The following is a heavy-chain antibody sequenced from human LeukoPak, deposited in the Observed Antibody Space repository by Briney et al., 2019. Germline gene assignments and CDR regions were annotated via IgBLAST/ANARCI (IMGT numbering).Heavy chain of an antibody. CDR2: VYFSGST. D-gene: IGHD6-19*01. V-gene: IGHV4-39*07. CDR1: GDSISSNKYY. J-gene: IGHJ4*02. CDR3: ARSEQWLVPLDH. Sequence: SETLSLTCTVSGDSISSNKYYWDWIRQPPGKGLEWIGSVYFSGSTYYNPSLKSRVTISVDTSKNQFSLKLSSVTAADTAGYYCARSEQWLVPLDHWGQGTLVTVSS.